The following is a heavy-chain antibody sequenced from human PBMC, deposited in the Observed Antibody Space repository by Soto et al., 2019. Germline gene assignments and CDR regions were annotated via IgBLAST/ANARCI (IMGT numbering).Heavy chain of an antibody. V-gene: IGHV1-69*13. D-gene: IGHD6-6*01. Sequence: SVKVSCKASGGTFSSYAISWVRQAPGQGLEWMGGIIPIFGTANYAQKFQGRVTITADESTSTAYMELSSLRSEDTAVYYCAKPMSPFEYHSAFDIWGQGTMVTV. J-gene: IGHJ3*02. CDR3: AKPMSPFEYHSAFDI. CDR2: IIPIFGTA. CDR1: GGTFSSYA.